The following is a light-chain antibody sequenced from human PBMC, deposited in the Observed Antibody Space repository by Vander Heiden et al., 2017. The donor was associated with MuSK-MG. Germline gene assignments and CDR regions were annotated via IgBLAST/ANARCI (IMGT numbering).Light chain of an antibody. Sequence: DIVFTQYPGTLSLSPGERATLSCSSSQSVSSSYLAWYQQKPGQAPRLLIYGASSRATGIPDRFSGSGSGTDFTLTISRLEPEDFAVYYCQQYGSSPLTFGGGTKVEIK. V-gene: IGKV3-20*01. CDR2: GAS. CDR3: QQYGSSPLT. J-gene: IGKJ4*01. CDR1: QSVSSSY.